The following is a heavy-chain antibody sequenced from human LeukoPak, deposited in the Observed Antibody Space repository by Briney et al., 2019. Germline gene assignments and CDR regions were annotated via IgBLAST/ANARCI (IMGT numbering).Heavy chain of an antibody. V-gene: IGHV1-2*02. CDR2: INPNSGGT. Sequence: GASVKVSCKASGYTFTGYYMHWVRQAPGQGLEWMGWINPNSGGTNYAQKFQGRVTMTRDTSISTAYMELSRLRSDDTAVYYCARAADPRHYGDYPGYWGQGTLVTVSS. CDR3: ARAADPRHYGDYPGY. D-gene: IGHD4-17*01. CDR1: GYTFTGYY. J-gene: IGHJ4*02.